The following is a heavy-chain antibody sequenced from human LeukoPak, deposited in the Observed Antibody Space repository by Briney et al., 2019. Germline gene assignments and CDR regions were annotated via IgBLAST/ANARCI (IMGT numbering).Heavy chain of an antibody. Sequence: GGSLRLSCAGSGFILSDYAMHWVRQAPGKGLEWVAVISYDGSNKYYADSVKGRFTVSRDNSKNTLYLQMNSLRPEDTAVYYCAKDVGVIGYCSGGSCYAIDYWGQGTLVTVSS. D-gene: IGHD2-15*01. CDR2: ISYDGSNK. V-gene: IGHV3-30-3*01. CDR3: AKDVGVIGYCSGGSCYAIDY. CDR1: GFILSDYA. J-gene: IGHJ4*02.